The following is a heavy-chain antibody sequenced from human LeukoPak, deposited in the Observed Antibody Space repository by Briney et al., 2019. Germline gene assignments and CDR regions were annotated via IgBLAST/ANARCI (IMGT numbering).Heavy chain of an antibody. Sequence: GWSLRLSCAASGFTFSSYGMHWVRQAPGKGLEWVAFIRDDGSIKYYADSVKGRFTISRDNSRDTLYLQMNSLRAEDTAVYYCAKGRGWYFDYWGQGTLVTVSS. CDR3: AKGRGWYFDY. J-gene: IGHJ4*02. CDR2: IRDDGSIK. V-gene: IGHV3-30*02. D-gene: IGHD6-19*01. CDR1: GFTFSSYG.